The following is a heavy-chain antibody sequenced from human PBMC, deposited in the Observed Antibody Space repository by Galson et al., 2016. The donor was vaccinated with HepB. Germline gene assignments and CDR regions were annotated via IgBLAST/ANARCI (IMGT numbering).Heavy chain of an antibody. CDR1: GFTFSAYA. V-gene: IGHV3-23*01. J-gene: IGHJ6*02. Sequence: SLRLSCAASGFTFSAYAIHWVRQAPGKGLEWVSGISASGGSTHYADSVKGRFTISRENAKNSLYLQMNSLRAGDTAVYYCVRILYDRSARDYYGMDVWGQGITVTVSS. CDR2: ISASGGST. CDR3: VRILYDRSARDYYGMDV. D-gene: IGHD3-22*01.